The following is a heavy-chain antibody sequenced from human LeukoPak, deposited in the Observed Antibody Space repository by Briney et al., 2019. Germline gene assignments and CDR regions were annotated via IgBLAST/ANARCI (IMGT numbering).Heavy chain of an antibody. CDR3: SKGGQSGPWYSLDC. Sequence: GGSLRLSCAASGFPFSSYAMSWVRQAPGKGLEWVSGISAGGGDTYYADSVKGLFTISRGNFKNTLYLQMSSLRPEDTAVYFCSKGGQSGPWYSLDCWGQGTLVTVSS. D-gene: IGHD2-15*01. CDR1: GFPFSSYA. J-gene: IGHJ4*02. V-gene: IGHV3-23*01. CDR2: ISAGGGDT.